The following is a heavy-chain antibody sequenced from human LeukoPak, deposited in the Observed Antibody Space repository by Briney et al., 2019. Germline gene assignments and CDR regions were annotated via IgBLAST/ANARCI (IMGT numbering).Heavy chain of an antibody. CDR1: GFTFRSYA. J-gene: IGHJ4*02. CDR3: TKSVRSIWWGGAYYFDY. V-gene: IGHV3-23*01. CDR2: ISGSGDST. Sequence: PGGSLRLSCAASGFTFRSYAMSWVRQAPGKGLEWVSVISGSGDSTDYADSAKGRFSISRDNSKNTLYLQMNSLRAEDTAVYYCTKSVRSIWWGGAYYFDYWGQGALVTVSS. D-gene: IGHD6-13*01.